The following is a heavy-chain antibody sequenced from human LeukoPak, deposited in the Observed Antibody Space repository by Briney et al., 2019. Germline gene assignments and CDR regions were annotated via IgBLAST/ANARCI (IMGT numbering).Heavy chain of an antibody. J-gene: IGHJ6*02. D-gene: IGHD1-1*01. CDR1: GYTFTGYY. CDR3: ARASRHNYYYGMDV. V-gene: IGHV1-2*02. Sequence: ASVKVSCKASGYTFTGYYMHWVRQAPGQGLEWMGWINPNSGGTNYAQKFQGGVTMTRDTSISTAYMELSRLRSDDTAVYYCARASRHNYYYGMDVWGQGTRSPSP. CDR2: INPNSGGT.